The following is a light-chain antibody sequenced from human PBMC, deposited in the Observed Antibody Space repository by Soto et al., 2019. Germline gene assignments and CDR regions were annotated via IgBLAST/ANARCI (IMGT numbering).Light chain of an antibody. CDR1: QSIGTY. J-gene: IGKJ3*01. CDR3: HQSYSTHFT. CDR2: AAS. V-gene: IGKV1-39*01. Sequence: DFQMTPSPSSLSASEGDRVTITCRASQSIGTYLNWYQQTPGKAPRLLIYAASSLQSGVPSRFSGSASGTDFTLTISSLQPEDFATYSCHQSYSTHFTFGPGTKVD.